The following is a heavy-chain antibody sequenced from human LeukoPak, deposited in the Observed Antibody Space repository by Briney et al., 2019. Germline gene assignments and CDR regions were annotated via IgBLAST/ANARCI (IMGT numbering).Heavy chain of an antibody. J-gene: IGHJ5*02. Sequence: SETLSLTCAVYGGSFSGYYWSWIRQPPGKGLEWIGEINHSGSTNYNPSLKSRVTISVDTSKNQFSLKLSSVTAADTAVYYCARAPCGSGFSNWFDPWGQGTLVTVSS. CDR2: INHSGST. CDR1: GGSFSGYY. CDR3: ARAPCGSGFSNWFDP. V-gene: IGHV4-34*09. D-gene: IGHD3-10*01.